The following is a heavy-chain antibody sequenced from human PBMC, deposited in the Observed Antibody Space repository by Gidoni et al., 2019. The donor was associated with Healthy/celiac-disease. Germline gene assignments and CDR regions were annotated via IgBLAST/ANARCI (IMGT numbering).Heavy chain of an antibody. J-gene: IGHJ2*01. CDR3: AKVPLSYSSSWLGGYWYFDL. D-gene: IGHD6-13*01. CDR1: GFTFSSYA. CDR2: ISGSGGST. V-gene: IGHV3-23*01. Sequence: EVQLLESGGGLVQPGGSLRLSCAASGFTFSSYAMSWVRQAPGKGLEWVSAISGSGGSTYYADSVKGRFTISRDNSKNTLYLQMNSLRAEDTAVYYCAKVPLSYSSSWLGGYWYFDLWGRGTLVTVSS.